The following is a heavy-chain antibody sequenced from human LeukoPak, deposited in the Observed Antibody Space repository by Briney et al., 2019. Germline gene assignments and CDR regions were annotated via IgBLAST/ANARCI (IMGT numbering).Heavy chain of an antibody. D-gene: IGHD3-10*01. CDR2: IYQSGST. CDR3: ARVSLPYYGSGISGWFDS. J-gene: IGHJ5*01. V-gene: IGHV4-30-2*01. CDR1: GGSIISGAYS. Sequence: SQTLSLTCSVSGGSIISGAYSWTWIRQPPGMGLDWIGYIYQSGSTYYNPSLKSRVTISVDRSRQQISLRLSSMTAAYTAIYYCARVSLPYYGSGISGWFDSWGQGTLVTVSS.